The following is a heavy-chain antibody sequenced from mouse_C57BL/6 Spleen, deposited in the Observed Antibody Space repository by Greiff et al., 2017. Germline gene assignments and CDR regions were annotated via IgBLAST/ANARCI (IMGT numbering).Heavy chain of an antibody. CDR3: ARSYDCDEAWFAY. J-gene: IGHJ3*01. V-gene: IGHV1-55*01. CDR1: GYTFTSYW. D-gene: IGHD2-4*01. CDR2: IYPGSGST. Sequence: QVQLQQSGAELVKPGASVKMSCKASGYTFTSYWITWVKQRPGQGLEWIGDIYPGSGSTNYNEKFKSKSTLTVDTSSSTAYMQLSSLTSEDSEVYYCARSYDCDEAWFAYWGQGTLVTVSA.